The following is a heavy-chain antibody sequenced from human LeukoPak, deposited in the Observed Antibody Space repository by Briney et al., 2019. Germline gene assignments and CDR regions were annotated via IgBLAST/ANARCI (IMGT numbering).Heavy chain of an antibody. CDR1: GYTFTGYY. V-gene: IGHV1-2*02. CDR2: INPNSGGT. J-gene: IGHJ4*02. CDR3: ASRTYGSGSYYFDY. D-gene: IGHD3-10*01. Sequence: ASVKVSCKASGYTFTGYYMHWVRQAPGQGLEWMGWINPNSGGTNYAQKFQGRVTMTRDTSISTAYMELSRLRSDDTAVYYCASRTYGSGSYYFDYWGPGTLVTVSS.